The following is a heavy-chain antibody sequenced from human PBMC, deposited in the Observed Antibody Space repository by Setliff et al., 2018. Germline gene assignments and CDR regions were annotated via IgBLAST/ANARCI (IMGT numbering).Heavy chain of an antibody. CDR1: GFTFSSYW. Sequence: GGSLRLSCAASGFTFSSYWMHWVSQVPGKGLVWVSRIYTDGTITTYADSVKGRFTVTRDNAKNSLYLQMDSLKVEDTAVYYCGSLTDGQHWGQGALVTVSS. J-gene: IGHJ1*01. D-gene: IGHD3-9*01. CDR2: IYTDGTIT. V-gene: IGHV3-74*03. CDR3: GSLTDGQH.